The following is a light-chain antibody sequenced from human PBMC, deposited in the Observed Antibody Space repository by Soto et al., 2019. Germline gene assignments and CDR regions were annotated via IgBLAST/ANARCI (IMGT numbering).Light chain of an antibody. CDR3: SSFTSNRIYV. Sequence: QSALTQPTSVSGSPGQSITISCTGNHNDIGTYDYVSWYQQHPGRAPRLLIHGVTTRPSGISDRFSASKSGLTAPLTISGLQPEDEADYYCSSFTSNRIYVFGPGTKGTVL. CDR2: GVT. J-gene: IGLJ1*01. CDR1: HNDIGTYDY. V-gene: IGLV2-14*03.